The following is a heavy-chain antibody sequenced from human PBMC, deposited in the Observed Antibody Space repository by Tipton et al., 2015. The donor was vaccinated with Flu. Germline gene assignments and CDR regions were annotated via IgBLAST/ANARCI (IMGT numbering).Heavy chain of an antibody. V-gene: IGHV1-8*01. CDR1: GYTFTSYD. D-gene: IGHD6-19*01. Sequence: QLVQSGAEVKKPGASVKVSCKASGYTFTSYDTNWVRQATGQGLEWMGWMNPNSGNTGYAQKFQGRVTMTRNTSISTAYTGLSSLGSEDPAGYYCARGSAVAGTGGGYWGQGTLVTVSS. CDR2: MNPNSGNT. CDR3: ARGSAVAGTGGGY. J-gene: IGHJ4*02.